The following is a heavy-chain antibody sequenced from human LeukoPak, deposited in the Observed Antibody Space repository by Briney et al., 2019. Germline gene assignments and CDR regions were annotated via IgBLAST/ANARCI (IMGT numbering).Heavy chain of an antibody. Sequence: GRSLRLSCAASGLTFSSYGMHWVRQAPGKGLEWVAVISYDGSNKYYADSVKGRFTISRDNSKNTLYLQMNSLRAEDTAVYYCAKAYCGGDCYSGEMDYWGQGTLVTVSS. V-gene: IGHV3-30*18. CDR2: ISYDGSNK. D-gene: IGHD2-21*02. J-gene: IGHJ4*02. CDR3: AKAYCGGDCYSGEMDY. CDR1: GLTFSSYG.